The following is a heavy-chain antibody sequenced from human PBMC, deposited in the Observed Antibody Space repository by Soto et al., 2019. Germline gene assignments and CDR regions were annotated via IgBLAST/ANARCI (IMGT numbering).Heavy chain of an antibody. J-gene: IGHJ4*02. Sequence: QVQLVESGGGVVQPGRSLRLSCAASGFTFSSYGMHWVRQAPGKGLEWVAVISYDGSNKYYADSVKGRFTISRDNSKNTLYLQMNSLRAEDTAVYYCAKSTTVLPFDYWGQGTLVTVSS. CDR3: AKSTTVLPFDY. D-gene: IGHD4-17*01. CDR1: GFTFSSYG. V-gene: IGHV3-30*18. CDR2: ISYDGSNK.